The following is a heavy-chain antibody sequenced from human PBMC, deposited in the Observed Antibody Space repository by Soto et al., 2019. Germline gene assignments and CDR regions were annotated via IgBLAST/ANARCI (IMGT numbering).Heavy chain of an antibody. J-gene: IGHJ6*02. D-gene: IGHD6-13*01. CDR3: ARGGGRGIAAAGTGYYYYYGMDV. V-gene: IGHV6-1*01. CDR1: GDSVSSNSAA. Sequence: PSQTLSLTCAISGDSVSSNSAAWNWIRQSPSRGLEWLGRTYYRSKWYNDYAVSVKSRITINPDTSKNQFSLQLNSVTPEDTAVYYCARGGGRGIAAAGTGYYYYYGMDVWGQGTTVTVS. CDR2: TYYRSKWYN.